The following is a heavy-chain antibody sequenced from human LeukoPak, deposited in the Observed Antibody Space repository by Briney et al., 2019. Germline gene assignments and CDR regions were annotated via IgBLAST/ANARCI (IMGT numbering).Heavy chain of an antibody. CDR1: GFTFRKYW. Sequence: GGSLGLSCAASGFTFRKYWLHWVRQAPGKGLVWVSRINPDDGSTSYADSVKGRFTISRDNAKSTLYLQMNSLRAEDTAVYYCLTIVETDLDAFDIRGQGTKVTVSS. D-gene: IGHD2-21*01. CDR2: INPDDGST. V-gene: IGHV3-74*01. J-gene: IGHJ3*02. CDR3: LTIVETDLDAFDI.